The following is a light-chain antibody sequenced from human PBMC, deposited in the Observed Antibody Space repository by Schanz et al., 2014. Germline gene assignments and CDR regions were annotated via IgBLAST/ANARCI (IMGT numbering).Light chain of an antibody. CDR2: GAS. V-gene: IGKV3-15*01. CDR3: QQLNSYLLFT. Sequence: EIVLTQSPATLSVSPGERATLSCRASQSITSYLAWYQQKPGQAPRLVIYGASTRATGIPARFSGSGSGTEFTLTISSLQSEDFATYYCQQLNSYLLFTFGGGTKVEIK. J-gene: IGKJ4*01. CDR1: QSITSY.